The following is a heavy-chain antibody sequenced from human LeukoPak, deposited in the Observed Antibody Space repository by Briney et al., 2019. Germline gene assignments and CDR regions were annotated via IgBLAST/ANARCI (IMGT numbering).Heavy chain of an antibody. CDR2: IYYSGST. CDR1: GGSISSGGYY. D-gene: IGHD3-9*01. Sequence: SETLSLTCTVSGGSISSGGYYWSWLRQHPGKGLEWIGYIYYSGSTYYNPSHKSRVTISVDTSKNQFSLKLSSVTAADTAVYYCARDGWYDILTGYPIWGQGTMVTVSS. CDR3: ARDGWYDILTGYPI. V-gene: IGHV4-31*03. J-gene: IGHJ3*02.